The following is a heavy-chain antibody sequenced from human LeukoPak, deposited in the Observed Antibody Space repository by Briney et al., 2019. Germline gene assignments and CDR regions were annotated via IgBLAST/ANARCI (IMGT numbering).Heavy chain of an antibody. CDR3: ARRFGYDSSGYYNY. Sequence: GGSLRLSCAASGFTFSSYWMSWVRQAPGKGLEWVANIKQDGSEKYYVDSVKGRFTISRDNAKNSLYLQMNSLRAEDTAVYYCARRFGYDSSGYYNYWGQGTLVTVSS. CDR2: IKQDGSEK. CDR1: GFTFSSYW. J-gene: IGHJ4*02. V-gene: IGHV3-7*01. D-gene: IGHD3-22*01.